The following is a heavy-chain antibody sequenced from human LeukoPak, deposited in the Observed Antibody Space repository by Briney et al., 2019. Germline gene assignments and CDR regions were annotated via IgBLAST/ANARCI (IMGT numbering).Heavy chain of an antibody. V-gene: IGHV3-48*02. CDR1: GFTFITYN. Sequence: GGSLRLSCAASGFTFITYNMNWVRQAPGKGLEWVSYISSGSNNIYYADSVKGRFTISRDNAKNSLYLQMNSLRDEDTAVYYCARDPSLYGDYVRWFDPWGQGTLVTVSS. D-gene: IGHD4-17*01. J-gene: IGHJ5*02. CDR2: ISSGSNNI. CDR3: ARDPSLYGDYVRWFDP.